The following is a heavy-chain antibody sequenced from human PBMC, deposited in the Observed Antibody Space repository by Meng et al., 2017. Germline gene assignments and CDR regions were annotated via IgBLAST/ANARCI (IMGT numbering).Heavy chain of an antibody. CDR2: SNAGNGNT. CDR1: GYTFTSYA. CDR3: AKDRIAAAGTKFDY. V-gene: IGHV1-3*02. Sequence: QVELVQSGAEVKKPGASVKVSCKASGYTFTSYAMHWVRQAPGQRLEWMGWSNAGNGNTKYSQEFQGRVTITRDTSASTAYMELNSLRAEDTAVYYCAKDRIAAAGTKFDYWGQGTLVTVSS. D-gene: IGHD6-13*01. J-gene: IGHJ4*02.